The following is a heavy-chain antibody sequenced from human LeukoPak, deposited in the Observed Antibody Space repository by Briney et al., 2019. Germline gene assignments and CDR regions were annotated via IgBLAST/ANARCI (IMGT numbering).Heavy chain of an antibody. D-gene: IGHD6-13*01. V-gene: IGHV4-59*12. CDR2: IYHSGST. J-gene: IGHJ4*02. CDR1: GGSISSYY. CDR3: ARVEAAARKKDY. Sequence: SETLSLTCTVSGGSISSYYWSWIRQPPGKGLEWIGYIYHSGSTYYNPSLKSRVTISVDRSKNQFSLKLSSVTAADTAVYYCARVEAAARKKDYWGQGTLVTVSS.